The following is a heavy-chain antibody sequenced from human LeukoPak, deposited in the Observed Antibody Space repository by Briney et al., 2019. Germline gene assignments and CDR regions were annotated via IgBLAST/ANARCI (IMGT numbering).Heavy chain of an antibody. V-gene: IGHV4-59*01. CDR3: ASGLRRDWFDP. Sequence: SETLSLTCTVSGGSLSSYYWSWIRQSPGKGLEWIGFIYYSGNTNSNPSLKSRVTMSVDTSKNQFSLRLTSVTAADTAVYYCASGLRRDWFDPWGQGTLVTVSS. D-gene: IGHD2-21*01. CDR1: GGSLSSYY. J-gene: IGHJ5*02. CDR2: IYYSGNT.